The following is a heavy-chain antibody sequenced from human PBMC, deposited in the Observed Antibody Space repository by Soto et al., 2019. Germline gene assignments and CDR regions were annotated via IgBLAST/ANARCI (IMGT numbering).Heavy chain of an antibody. CDR3: AKGVELDV. D-gene: IGHD1-26*01. Sequence: EVLLLESGGGLVQPGGSLRLSCEASGFSFSSFAMNWVRQAPGKGLEWVSAIGDSGASTYYADSVKGRFTISRDNSRNTLYLPPTSLRAEDTVVYYCAKGVELDVWGNGTTVTVSS. V-gene: IGHV3-23*01. CDR2: IGDSGAST. CDR1: GFSFSSFA. J-gene: IGHJ6*04.